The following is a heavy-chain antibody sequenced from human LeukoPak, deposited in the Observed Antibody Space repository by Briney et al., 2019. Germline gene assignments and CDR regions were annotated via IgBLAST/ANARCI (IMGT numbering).Heavy chain of an antibody. CDR1: GGSFSGYY. J-gene: IGHJ6*02. CDR2: INHGGST. CDR3: ARGPYCSSTSCPPGYYYGMDV. V-gene: IGHV4-34*01. Sequence: SETLSLTCAVYGGSFSGYYWSWIRQPPGKGLEWIGEINHGGSTNYNPSLKSRVTISVDTSKNQFSLKLSSVTAADTAVYYCARGPYCSSTSCPPGYYYGMDVWGQGTTVTVSS. D-gene: IGHD2-2*01.